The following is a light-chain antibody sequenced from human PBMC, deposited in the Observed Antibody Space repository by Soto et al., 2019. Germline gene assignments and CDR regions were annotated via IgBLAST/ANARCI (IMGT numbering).Light chain of an antibody. CDR2: GAS. Sequence: IVFAQVPANPSLSPGERATLSLRASQSVSSSYLAWYQQKPGQAPRLLIYGASSRATGIPDRFSGSGSGTDFTLTISRLEPEDFAVYYCQQYGSSITFGQGTRLE. J-gene: IGKJ5*01. CDR3: QQYGSSIT. V-gene: IGKV3-20*01. CDR1: QSVSSSY.